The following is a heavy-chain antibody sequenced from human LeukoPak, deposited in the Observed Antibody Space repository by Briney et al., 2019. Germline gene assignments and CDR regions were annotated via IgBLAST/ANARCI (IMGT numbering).Heavy chain of an antibody. CDR3: ASASIAVAGSDAFDI. V-gene: IGHV1-69*05. D-gene: IGHD6-19*01. Sequence: ASVKVSCKASGGTFSSYAISWVRQAPGQGLEWMGRIIPIFGTANYAQKFQGRVTITTDESTSTAYMELSSLRSEDTAVYYCASASIAVAGSDAFDIWGRGTMVTVSS. CDR1: GGTFSSYA. J-gene: IGHJ3*02. CDR2: IIPIFGTA.